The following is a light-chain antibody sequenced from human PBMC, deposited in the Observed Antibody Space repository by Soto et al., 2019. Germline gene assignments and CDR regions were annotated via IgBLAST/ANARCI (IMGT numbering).Light chain of an antibody. J-gene: IGLJ1*01. CDR1: SSGVGFYNY. V-gene: IGLV2-14*01. Sequence: QSVLTQPASVSGSPGQSIAISCTGSSSGVGFYNYVSWYQQHPGEVPKLIIFEVSNRPSGVSNRFSGSKSGNTASLTISGLQAEDEAAYYCSSYTTSSTRVFGTGTKLTVL. CDR2: EVS. CDR3: SSYTTSSTRV.